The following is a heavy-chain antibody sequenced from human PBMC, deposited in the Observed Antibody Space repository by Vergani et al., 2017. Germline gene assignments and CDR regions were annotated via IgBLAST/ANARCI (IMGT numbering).Heavy chain of an antibody. Sequence: QVQLQQWGAGLLTPSETLSLTCAVYGGSFSGYYWSWIRQPPGKGLEWIGEINHSGSTNYNPSLKSRVTISVDTSKNQFSLKLSSVTAADTAVYYCARRPSGGGSEGFFDYWGQGTLVTVSS. CDR3: ARRPSGGGSEGFFDY. D-gene: IGHD2-15*01. V-gene: IGHV4-34*01. J-gene: IGHJ4*02. CDR1: GGSFSGYY. CDR2: INHSGST.